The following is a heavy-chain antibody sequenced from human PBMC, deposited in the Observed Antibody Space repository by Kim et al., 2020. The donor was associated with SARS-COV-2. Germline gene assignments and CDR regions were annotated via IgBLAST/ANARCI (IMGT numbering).Heavy chain of an antibody. V-gene: IGHV1-24*01. CDR2: FDPEDGET. D-gene: IGHD7-27*01. J-gene: IGHJ3*02. CDR3: ATVPNWGIPVDAFDI. Sequence: ASVKVSCKVSGYTLTELSMHWVRQAPGKGLEWMGGFDPEDGETIYAQKFQGRVTMTEDTSTDTAYMELSSLRSEDTAVYYCATVPNWGIPVDAFDIWGQGTMVTVSS. CDR1: GYTLTELS.